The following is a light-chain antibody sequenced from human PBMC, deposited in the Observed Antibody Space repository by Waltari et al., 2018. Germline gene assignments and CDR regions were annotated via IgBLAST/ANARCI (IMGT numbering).Light chain of an antibody. CDR3: LQDYNYPGT. CDR2: AAS. CDR1: QGIRSD. J-gene: IGKJ4*01. Sequence: AIQMTQSPSSLSASIGDRVTIPCRASQGIRSDLGWYQQKPGKAPRLLIYAASTLQSGVPSRFSGSGSGTDFTLTISSLQPEDFGTYYCLQDYNYPGTFGGGTKVEIK. V-gene: IGKV1-6*01.